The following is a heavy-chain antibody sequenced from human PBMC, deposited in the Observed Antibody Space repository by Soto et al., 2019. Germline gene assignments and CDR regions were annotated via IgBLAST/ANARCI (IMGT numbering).Heavy chain of an antibody. V-gene: IGHV1-46*01. D-gene: IGHD4-4*01. CDR2: INPTSGGT. CDR1: GYTFTSYY. Sequence: QVQLVQSGAEVKKPGASVKVSCKASGYTFTSYYMHWVRQAPGQGLEWMGIINPTSGGTHYAQKFQGRVTMTRDTSTSTVYMDLSSLRSEDTAVSYCARGMTTVTSAAFDIWGQGTMVTVSS. CDR3: ARGMTTVTSAAFDI. J-gene: IGHJ3*02.